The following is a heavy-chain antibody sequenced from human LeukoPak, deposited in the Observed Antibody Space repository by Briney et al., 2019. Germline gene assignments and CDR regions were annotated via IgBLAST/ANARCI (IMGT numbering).Heavy chain of an antibody. CDR1: GGSISSYF. CDR3: ARPAGEYSSGWFYFDY. D-gene: IGHD6-19*01. J-gene: IGHJ4*02. V-gene: IGHV4-59*08. CDR2: IYYSGST. Sequence: PSETLSLTCSVSGGSISSYFWSWVRQPPGKGLEWIGYIYYSGSTIYNPSLKSRVTISVDTSNNPFSLKLNSVTAADTALYFCARPAGEYSSGWFYFDYWGQGTLVTVSS.